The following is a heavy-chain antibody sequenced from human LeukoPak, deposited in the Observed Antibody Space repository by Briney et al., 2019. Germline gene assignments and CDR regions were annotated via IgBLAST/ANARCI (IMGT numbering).Heavy chain of an antibody. J-gene: IGHJ4*02. CDR2: ISSSSSYI. D-gene: IGHD5-18*01. CDR1: GFTFSSYS. Sequence: GGSLRLSCAASGFTFSSYSMNWVRQAPGKGLEWVSSISSSSSYIYYADSVKGRFTIYRDNAKNSLYLQMNSLRAEDTAVYYCARSGTWIQLWLSDYWGQGTLVTVSS. CDR3: ARSGTWIQLWLSDY. V-gene: IGHV3-21*01.